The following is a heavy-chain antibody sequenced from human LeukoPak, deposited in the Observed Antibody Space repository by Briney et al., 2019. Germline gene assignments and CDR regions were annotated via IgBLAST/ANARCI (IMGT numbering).Heavy chain of an antibody. V-gene: IGHV3-33*01. CDR2: IYYDGSNI. CDR3: ARDWKTNSFDY. Sequence: GGSLRLSCAASEFTFTTYGMHWVRQAPGQGLEWVAFIYYDGSNIYYADYVKGRFTISRDISKNTLYLQMDSLSAEDTAIYYCARDWKTNSFDYWGQGTLVTVSS. D-gene: IGHD1-1*01. J-gene: IGHJ4*02. CDR1: EFTFTTYG.